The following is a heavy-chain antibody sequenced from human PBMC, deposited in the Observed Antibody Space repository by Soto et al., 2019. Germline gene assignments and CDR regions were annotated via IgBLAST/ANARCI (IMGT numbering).Heavy chain of an antibody. D-gene: IGHD3-9*01. V-gene: IGHV4-4*07. CDR2: IYTSGST. J-gene: IGHJ5*02. CDR3: ARVSGRKSLTGMYNWFDP. Sequence: KTSETLSLTCTVSGGSISSYYWSWIRQPAGKGLEWIGRIYTSGSTNYNPSLKSRVTMSVDTSKNQFSLKLSSVTAADTAVYYCARVSGRKSLTGMYNWFDPWGQGTLVTVS. CDR1: GGSISSYY.